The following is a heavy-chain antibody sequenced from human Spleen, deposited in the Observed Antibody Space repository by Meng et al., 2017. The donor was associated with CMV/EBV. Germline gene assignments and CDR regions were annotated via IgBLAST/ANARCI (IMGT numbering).Heavy chain of an antibody. V-gene: IGHV1-2*02. J-gene: IGHJ5*02. Sequence: YGFGGFYSHWVRQAPGQGLEWMGWVNPTRGATKYAQKFQGRVTMTRDTSISTAYMELGRLTSDDTAVYYCARDPRMYDDPSDNWFDPWGQGTLVTVSS. CDR3: ARDPRMYDDPSDNWFDP. CDR1: YGFGGFY. CDR2: VNPTRGAT. D-gene: IGHD3-16*01.